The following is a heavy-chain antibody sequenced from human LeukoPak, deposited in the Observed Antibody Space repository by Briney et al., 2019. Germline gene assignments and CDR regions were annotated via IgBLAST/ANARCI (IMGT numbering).Heavy chain of an antibody. CDR2: ISWNSGSI. D-gene: IGHD6-19*01. CDR3: ARDISSGWYPYYYYGMDV. V-gene: IGHV3-9*01. CDR1: GFTFDDYA. J-gene: IGHJ6*02. Sequence: GGSLRFSCAASGFTFDDYAMHWVRQAPGKGLEWVSGISWNSGSIGYADSVKGRFTISRDNAKNSLYLQMNSLRAEDTAVYYCARDISSGWYPYYYYGMDVWGQGTTVTVSS.